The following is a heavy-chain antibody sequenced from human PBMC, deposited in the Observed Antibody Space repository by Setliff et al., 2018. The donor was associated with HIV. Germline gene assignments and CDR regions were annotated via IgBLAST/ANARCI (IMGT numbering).Heavy chain of an antibody. D-gene: IGHD3-22*01. J-gene: IGHJ3*02. CDR3: AREPRYYHTSGTAAFDN. CDR2: SNTHSGYT. Sequence: ASVKVSCKASGYTFNNYGSSWVRQAPGQGLEWMGWSNTHSGYTNSAQNGQGRVTMTTDTSTSSASMELRSLRSDDTAVYYRAREPRYYHTSGTAAFDNWGQGTMVTVSS. V-gene: IGHV1-18*01. CDR1: GYTFNNYG.